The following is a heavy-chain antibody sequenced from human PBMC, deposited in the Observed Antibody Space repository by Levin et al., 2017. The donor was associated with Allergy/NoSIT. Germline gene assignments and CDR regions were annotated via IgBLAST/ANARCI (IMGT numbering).Heavy chain of an antibody. J-gene: IGHJ4*02. CDR2: ISSSSSTI. D-gene: IGHD7-27*01. V-gene: IGHV3-48*01. CDR3: ARERNWGTPGGSADY. CDR1: GFTFSSYS. Sequence: GGSLRLSCAASGFTFSSYSMNWVRQAPGKGLEWVSYISSSSSTIYYADSVKGRFTISRDNAKNSLYLQMNSLRAEDTAVYYCARERNWGTPGGSADYWGQGTLVTVSS.